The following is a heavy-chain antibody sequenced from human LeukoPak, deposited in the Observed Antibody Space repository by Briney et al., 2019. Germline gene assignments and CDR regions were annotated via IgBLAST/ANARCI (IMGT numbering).Heavy chain of an antibody. D-gene: IGHD4-23*01. CDR2: INQNGGVK. CDR3: TRTVNSASDF. J-gene: IGHJ4*02. Sequence: GGSLRLSCVASGFIFGDYWMRWVRQAPGKGLEWVATINQNGGVKYYVDSVKGRFTISRDNAKTSLFLQTTSLRVDDTAMYYCTRTVNSASDFWGQGTLVTVSS. V-gene: IGHV3-7*03. CDR1: GFIFGDYW.